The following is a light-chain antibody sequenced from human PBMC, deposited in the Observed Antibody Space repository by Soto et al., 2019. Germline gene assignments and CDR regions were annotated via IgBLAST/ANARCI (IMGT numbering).Light chain of an antibody. CDR3: QKYDSAPRT. J-gene: IGKJ4*01. V-gene: IGKV4-1*01. Sequence: DIVMTQSPDSLSVSLGEMATINCKSIQTVLYSNNKNYLAWYQQKPGQPPKLLIYWASTRETGVPDRFSGSGSGTDFTLTISSLQPEDVATYYCQKYDSAPRTFGGGTKVDIK. CDR2: WAS. CDR1: QTVLYSNNKNY.